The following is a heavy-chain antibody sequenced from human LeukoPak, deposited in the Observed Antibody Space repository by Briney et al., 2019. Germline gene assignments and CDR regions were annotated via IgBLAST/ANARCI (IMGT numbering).Heavy chain of an antibody. CDR2: ISSSSNTI. Sequence: SGGSLRLSCTASGFTYRRYSMNWVRQAPGKGLEWVSYISSSSNTIYYADSVKGRFTISRDNAENSLYLQMNSLRDEDTAIYYCAREDSGNYPLDYWGQGTLVIVSS. CDR1: GFTYRRYS. J-gene: IGHJ4*02. D-gene: IGHD1-26*01. CDR3: AREDSGNYPLDY. V-gene: IGHV3-48*02.